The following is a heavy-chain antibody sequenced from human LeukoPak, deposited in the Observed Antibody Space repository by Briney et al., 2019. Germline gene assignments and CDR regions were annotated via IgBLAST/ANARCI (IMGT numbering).Heavy chain of an antibody. J-gene: IGHJ4*02. CDR3: AKASDFYSSDFPSDGFDS. D-gene: IGHD3-22*01. V-gene: IGHV3-23*01. CDR1: GFTFSTFD. CDR2: ISGAGGTT. Sequence: GGSLRLSCAASGFTFSTFDMSWVRQAPGKGLQWVSTISGAGGTTLFADSVKGRFSISRDNSNNKVFLQMNSLRVEDTAVYYCAKASDFYSSDFPSDGFDSWGPGLLVSVAS.